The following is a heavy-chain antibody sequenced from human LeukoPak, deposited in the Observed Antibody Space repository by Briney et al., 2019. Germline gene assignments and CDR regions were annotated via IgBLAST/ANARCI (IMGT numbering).Heavy chain of an antibody. CDR3: ATDPYPQGPIDY. V-gene: IGHV1-2*02. CDR2: INPNSGGT. CDR1: GYTFTGYY. J-gene: IGHJ4*02. Sequence: ASVKVSCKASGYTFTGYYMHWVRQAPGQGLEWMGWINPNSGGTNYAQKFQGRVTMTRDTSISTAYMKLSRLRSDDTAVYYCATDPYPQGPIDYWGQGTLVTVSS. D-gene: IGHD2-2*01.